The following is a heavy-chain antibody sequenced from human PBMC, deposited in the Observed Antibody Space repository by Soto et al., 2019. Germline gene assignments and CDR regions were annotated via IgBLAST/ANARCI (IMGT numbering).Heavy chain of an antibody. J-gene: IGHJ4*02. D-gene: IGHD6-19*01. CDR3: ARGPAGYSSGWGDY. CDR1: GGTFSSYT. Sequence: QVQLVQSGAEVKKPGSSVKVSCKASGGTFSSYTISWVRQAPGQGLEWMGRIIPILGIANYAQKFQGRVTLSADKSTSTAYMQLSSRRSEATAVYYCARGPAGYSSGWGDYWGQGPLVTVSS. V-gene: IGHV1-69*02. CDR2: IIPILGIA.